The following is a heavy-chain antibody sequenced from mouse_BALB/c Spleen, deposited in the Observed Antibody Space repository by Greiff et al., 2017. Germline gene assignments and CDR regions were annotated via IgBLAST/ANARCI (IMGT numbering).Heavy chain of an antibody. D-gene: IGHD2-3*01. V-gene: IGHV1-7*01. CDR3: SGYYFGAY. CDR2: INPSTGYT. J-gene: IGHJ3*01. CDR1: GYTFTSYW. Sequence: QVQLKQSGAELAKPGASVKMSCKASGYTFTSYWMHWVKQRPGQGLEWIGYINPSTGYTEYNQKFKDKATLTADKSSSTAYMQLSSLTSEDSAVYYCSGYYFGAYWGQGTLVTVSA.